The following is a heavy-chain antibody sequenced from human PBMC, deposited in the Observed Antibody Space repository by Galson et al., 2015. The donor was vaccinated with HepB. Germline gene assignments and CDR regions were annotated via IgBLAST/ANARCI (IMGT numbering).Heavy chain of an antibody. J-gene: IGHJ3*02. Sequence: SLRLSCAASGFRFSDFAMNWVRQAPGQRPEWVSHIGGTGRSTFYADSVKGRFTISRDNSQNTLFLQTDSLRAEDTAIYYCAKDAYSYNQVFDPFDIWGQGTMVTVSS. CDR1: GFRFSDFA. CDR3: AKDAYSYNQVFDPFDI. V-gene: IGHV3-23*01. D-gene: IGHD3-16*02. CDR2: IGGTGRST.